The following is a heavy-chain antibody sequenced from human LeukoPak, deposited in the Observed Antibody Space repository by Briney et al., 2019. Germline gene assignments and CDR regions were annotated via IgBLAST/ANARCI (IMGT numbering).Heavy chain of an antibody. Sequence: ASVKVSXKASGYTFTGYYMHWVRQAPGQGLEWMGWINPNSGGTNYAQKFQGRVTMTRDTSISTAYMELSRLRSDDTAVYYCARVNKGYCSGGSCYPLGYWGQGTLVTVSS. D-gene: IGHD2-15*01. CDR1: GYTFTGYY. CDR2: INPNSGGT. V-gene: IGHV1-2*02. J-gene: IGHJ4*02. CDR3: ARVNKGYCSGGSCYPLGY.